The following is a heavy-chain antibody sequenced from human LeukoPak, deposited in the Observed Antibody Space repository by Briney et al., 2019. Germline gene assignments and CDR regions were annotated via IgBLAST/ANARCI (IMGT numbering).Heavy chain of an antibody. CDR3: ARSRVTTIPNFDY. CDR1: GYTFTGYY. V-gene: IGHV1-2*02. Sequence: GASVKVSCKASGYTFTGYYMHWVRQAPGQGLEWMGWINPNGGATNSAQKFQGRVTMTRDTSISTAYMELSRLRSDDTAVYYCARSRVTTIPNFDYWGQGTLVTVSS. J-gene: IGHJ4*02. CDR2: INPNGGAT. D-gene: IGHD5-12*01.